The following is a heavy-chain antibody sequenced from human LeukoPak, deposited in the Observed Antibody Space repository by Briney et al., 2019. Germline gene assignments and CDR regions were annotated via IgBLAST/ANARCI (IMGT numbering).Heavy chain of an antibody. CDR1: GGSFSGYY. Sequence: PSETLSLTCAVYGGSFSGYYWSWIRQPAGKGLEWIGRIYTSGSTNYNPSLKSRVTMSVDTSKNQFSLKLSSVTAADTAVYYCARDRLSITMVRGVIYSSSSESMDVWGKGTTVTISS. J-gene: IGHJ6*03. CDR3: ARDRLSITMVRGVIYSSSSESMDV. CDR2: IYTSGST. D-gene: IGHD3-10*01. V-gene: IGHV4-4*07.